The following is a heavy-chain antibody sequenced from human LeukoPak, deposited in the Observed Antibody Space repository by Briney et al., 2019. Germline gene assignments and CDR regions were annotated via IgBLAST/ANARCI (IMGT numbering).Heavy chain of an antibody. D-gene: IGHD6-19*01. Sequence: PGGSLRLSCTASGFTFSYYAMNWVRQAPGTGLEWVSGTGSGGSTYYADSVKGRFTISRDNYKNTLYLQMNSLIAGDTAVYFCAKDLLRSSLAGIQGDWGQGTLVTVSS. CDR1: GFTFSYYA. J-gene: IGHJ4*02. CDR2: TGSGGST. V-gene: IGHV3-23*01. CDR3: AKDLLRSSLAGIQGD.